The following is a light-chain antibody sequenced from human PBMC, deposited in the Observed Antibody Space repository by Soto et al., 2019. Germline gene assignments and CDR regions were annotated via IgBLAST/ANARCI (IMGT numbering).Light chain of an antibody. Sequence: EIVLTQSPGTLSLSPGERATLSCRASQSVSHNYLAWYQQKPGQAPRLLIYATSTRTTGIPERFSGRGSGTDFTLTISRLEPEDFAVYYCQQYGSSPTFGGGTKVEIK. CDR3: QQYGSSPT. V-gene: IGKV3-20*01. J-gene: IGKJ4*01. CDR2: ATS. CDR1: QSVSHNY.